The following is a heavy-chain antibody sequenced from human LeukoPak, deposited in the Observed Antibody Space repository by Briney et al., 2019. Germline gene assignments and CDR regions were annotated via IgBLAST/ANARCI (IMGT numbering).Heavy chain of an antibody. Sequence: GASVKVSCKASGYTFTSYDINWVRQATGQGLEWMGWMNPNSGNTGYAQKFQGRVTMTRDTSISTAYMELSRLRSDDTAVYYCARTTYCSSTSCRKGFDYWGQGTLVTVSS. J-gene: IGHJ4*02. D-gene: IGHD2-2*01. CDR3: ARTTYCSSTSCRKGFDY. CDR2: MNPNSGNT. V-gene: IGHV1-8*01. CDR1: GYTFTSYD.